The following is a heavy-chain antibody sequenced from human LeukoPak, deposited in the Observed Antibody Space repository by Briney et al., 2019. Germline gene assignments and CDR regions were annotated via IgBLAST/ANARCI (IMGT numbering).Heavy chain of an antibody. V-gene: IGHV3-49*04. CDR2: IRGKAYGATT. CDR1: GFTFGGYS. J-gene: IGHJ4*02. CDR3: TSSFGQLSFFDY. Sequence: PGRSLRLSCSTSGFTFGGYSMSWVRQAPGKGLEWVGFIRGKAYGATTEYAASVKGRFTISRDDSKSIAYLQMNSLKTEDTAVYYCTSSFGQLSFFDYWGQGTLVTVSS. D-gene: IGHD3-10*01.